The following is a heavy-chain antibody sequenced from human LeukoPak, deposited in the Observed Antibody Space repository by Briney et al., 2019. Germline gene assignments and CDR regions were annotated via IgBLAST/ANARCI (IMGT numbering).Heavy chain of an antibody. D-gene: IGHD3-3*01. V-gene: IGHV3-74*01. J-gene: IGHJ3*02. CDR1: GFTFSSYS. CDR2: INSDGSST. CDR3: ARAPSDYDPRQGDAFDI. Sequence: PGGSLRLSCAASGFTFSSYSMNWVRQAPGKGLVWVSRINSDGSSTSYADSVKGRFTISRDNAKNTLYLQMNSLRAEDTAVYYCARAPSDYDPRQGDAFDIWGQGTMVTVSS.